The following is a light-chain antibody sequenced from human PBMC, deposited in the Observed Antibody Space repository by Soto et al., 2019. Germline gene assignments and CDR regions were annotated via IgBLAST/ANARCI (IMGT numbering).Light chain of an antibody. Sequence: QSALTQPPSASGSPGQSVTISYTGTSSXVGGYNYVSWYQQHPGKAPKVIIYEVSKRPSGVPDRFSGSKSGSTASLTVSGLQAEDEADYYCSSYAVTNIFVFGTGTKVTVL. J-gene: IGLJ1*01. V-gene: IGLV2-8*01. CDR2: EVS. CDR3: SSYAVTNIFV. CDR1: SSXVGGYNY.